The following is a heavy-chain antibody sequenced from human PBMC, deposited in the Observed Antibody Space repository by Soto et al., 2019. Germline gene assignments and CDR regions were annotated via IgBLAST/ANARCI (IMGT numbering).Heavy chain of an antibody. CDR3: ARDGGSGIDY. J-gene: IGHJ4*02. D-gene: IGHD6-19*01. CDR2: IKYDGSEI. V-gene: IGHV3-7*03. Sequence: PGGSLRLSCVASGFTFGSFWMTWVRQAPGKGLEWVANIKYDGSEIYFVDSVKGRFTISRDNPKNSLYLQMNSLRAEDTAVYYCARDGGSGIDYWGQGTLVTVSS. CDR1: GFTFGSFW.